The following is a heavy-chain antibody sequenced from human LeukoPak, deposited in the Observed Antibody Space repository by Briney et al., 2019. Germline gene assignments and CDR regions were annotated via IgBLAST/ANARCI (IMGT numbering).Heavy chain of an antibody. CDR3: ARTVDTAMAVTFDY. V-gene: IGHV3-33*01. CDR1: GFTFSNYG. D-gene: IGHD5-18*01. CDR2: IWYDGSNK. J-gene: IGHJ4*02. Sequence: PGRSLRLSCAASGFTFSNYGMHGVRQAPGKGLEWVALIWYDGSNKYYADSVKGRFTISRDNSKNTLYLQMNSLRAEDTAVYHCARTVDTAMAVTFDYWGQGSLVTVSS.